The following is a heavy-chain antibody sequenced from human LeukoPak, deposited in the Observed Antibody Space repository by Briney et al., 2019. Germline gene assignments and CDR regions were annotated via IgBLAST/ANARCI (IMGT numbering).Heavy chain of an antibody. V-gene: IGHV3-53*01. CDR2: IHSGGST. J-gene: IGHJ6*03. D-gene: IGHD3-10*01. Sequence: PGGSLRLSCVASGFTVSSNYMSWVRQAPGKGLEWVSVIHSGGSTHYADSVKGRFTISRDNSKNTLYLQMNGLRAEDTAVYYCASGSGSYRTPYYYMDVWGTGTTVTVSS. CDR3: ASGSGSYRTPYYYMDV. CDR1: GFTVSSNY.